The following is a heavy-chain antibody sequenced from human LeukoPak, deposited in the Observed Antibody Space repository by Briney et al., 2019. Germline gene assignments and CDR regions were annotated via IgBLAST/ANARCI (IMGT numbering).Heavy chain of an antibody. CDR2: ISGSGGST. J-gene: IGHJ6*03. V-gene: IGHV3-23*01. CDR1: GFTFSSYS. CDR3: AKSGYCSSTSCYIARGFRYYYYYMDV. D-gene: IGHD2-2*02. Sequence: GGSLRLSCAASGFTFSSYSMNWVRQAPGKGLEWVSAISGSGGSTYYADSVKGRFTISRDNSKNTLYLQMNSLRAEDTAVYYCAKSGYCSSTSCYIARGFRYYYYYMDVWGKGTTVTVSS.